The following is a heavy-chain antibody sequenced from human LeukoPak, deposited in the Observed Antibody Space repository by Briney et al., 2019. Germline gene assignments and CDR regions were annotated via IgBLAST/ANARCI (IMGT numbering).Heavy chain of an antibody. CDR3: ATTFYDNSGYYLSYFDY. CDR2: IIPIFGTA. Sequence: ASVKVSCKASGGTFSSYAISWVRQAPGQGLEWMGGIIPIFGTANYAQKFQGRVTITTDESTSTAYMELSSLRSEDTAVYYCATTFYDNSGYYLSYFDYWGQGTLVIVSS. CDR1: GGTFSSYA. V-gene: IGHV1-69*05. J-gene: IGHJ4*02. D-gene: IGHD3-22*01.